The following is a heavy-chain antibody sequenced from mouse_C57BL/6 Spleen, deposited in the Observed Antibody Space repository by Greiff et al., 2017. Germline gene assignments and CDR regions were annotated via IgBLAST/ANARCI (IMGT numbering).Heavy chain of an antibody. D-gene: IGHD2-4*01. Sequence: EVQLQQSGPELVKPGASVKIPCKASGYTFTDYNMDWVKQSHGKSLEWIGDINPNNGGTIYNQKFKGKATLTVDKSSSTAYMELRSLTSEDTAVYYCAMGLGAWFAYWGQGTLVTVSA. CDR2: INPNNGGT. V-gene: IGHV1-18*01. J-gene: IGHJ3*01. CDR3: AMGLGAWFAY. CDR1: GYTFTDYN.